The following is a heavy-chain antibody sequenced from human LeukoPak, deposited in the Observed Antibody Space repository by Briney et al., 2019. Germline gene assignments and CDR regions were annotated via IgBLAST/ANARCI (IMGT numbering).Heavy chain of an antibody. CDR1: GGSISSSSHY. CDR3: ARRRIAHRPHYFEY. Sequence: SETLSLTCTVSGGSISSSSHYWGWIRQPPGKGLEWIGSIYYSGTTYYNPSLKSRVTISVDTSKNQFSLKLSSVTAADTAVYYCARRRIAHRPHYFEYWGQGTLVTVSS. J-gene: IGHJ4*02. CDR2: IYYSGTT. V-gene: IGHV4-39*01. D-gene: IGHD6-6*01.